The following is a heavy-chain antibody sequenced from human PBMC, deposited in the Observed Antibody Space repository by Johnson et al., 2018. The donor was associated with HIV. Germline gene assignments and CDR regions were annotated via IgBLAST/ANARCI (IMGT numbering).Heavy chain of an antibody. J-gene: IGHJ3*02. V-gene: IGHV3-15*01. CDR2: IKSNTYGGTT. CDR3: ATPWDLLGAFDI. Sequence: MLLVESGGGLVQPGGSLRLSCAASGFTFSNAWMSWVRQAPGKGLVCVGHIKSNTYGGTTEYVATVKGRFTISRDDSKNTLYLQMNSLKIEDTAVYYCATPWDLLGAFDIWGQGTMVTVSS. D-gene: IGHD1-26*01. CDR1: GFTFSNAW.